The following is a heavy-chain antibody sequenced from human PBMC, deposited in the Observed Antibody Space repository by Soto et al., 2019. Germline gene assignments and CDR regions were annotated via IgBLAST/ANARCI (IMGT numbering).Heavy chain of an antibody. D-gene: IGHD2-15*01. J-gene: IGHJ4*02. V-gene: IGHV3-30*18. CDR3: AKEGCSGGICYGFDY. CDR1: GFTFSSYG. CDR2: MSWDGSDE. Sequence: QVQLVESGGGVVQPGRSLRLSCAASGFTFSSYGMHWVRQDPGKGLEWVAVMSWDGSDEFYEETVKGRFTVSRDNSRNTLYLQMNSLRPEYTAVYYCAKEGCSGGICYGFDYWGQGTLVTVSS.